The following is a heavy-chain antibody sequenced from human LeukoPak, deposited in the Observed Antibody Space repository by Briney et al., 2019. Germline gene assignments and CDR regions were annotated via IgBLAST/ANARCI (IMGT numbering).Heavy chain of an antibody. D-gene: IGHD5-18*01. V-gene: IGHV5-51*01. J-gene: IGHJ4*02. CDR2: IYPGDSDT. CDR3: SRRGYSYGHGYFDY. Sequence: GESLKISCKASGYSFTSYWIGWVGQIPGKGREWMGIIYPGDSDTRYSPSFQGQVTISADKSISTDYLHWSSLKASDTAMYYCSRRGYSYGHGYFDYWGQGTLVTVSS. CDR1: GYSFTSYW.